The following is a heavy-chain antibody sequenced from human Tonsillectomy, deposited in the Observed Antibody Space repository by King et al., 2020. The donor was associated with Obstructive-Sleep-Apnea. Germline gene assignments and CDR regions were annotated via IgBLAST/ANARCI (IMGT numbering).Heavy chain of an antibody. CDR3: ARVKYYDILTGYSNYWYFDL. V-gene: IGHV4-39*07. CDR1: GGSISSSSYH. Sequence: QLQESGPGLVKPSETLSLTCSVSGGSISSSSYHWGWIRQPPGKGLEWIGSIHYSGSTYYNPSLKSRVTISVDTSKNQFSLKLSSVTAADTAVYYCARVKYYDILTGYSNYWYFDLWGRGTLVTVSS. CDR2: IHYSGST. J-gene: IGHJ2*01. D-gene: IGHD3-9*01.